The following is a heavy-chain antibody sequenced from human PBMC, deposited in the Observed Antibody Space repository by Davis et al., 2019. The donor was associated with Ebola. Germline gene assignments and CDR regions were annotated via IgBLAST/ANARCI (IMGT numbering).Heavy chain of an antibody. CDR1: GYSFPSYW. J-gene: IGHJ5*02. D-gene: IGHD6-6*01. V-gene: IGHV5-51*01. CDR3: ARSSIAARQGYIS. CDR2: IYPDDSDT. Sequence: GESLKISCKGSGYSFPSYWIAWVRQMPGKGLEWMGIIYPDDSDTRYSPSFQGQVTISADKSISTAYLQWSSLKASDTAMYYCARSSIAARQGYISWGQGTLVTVSS.